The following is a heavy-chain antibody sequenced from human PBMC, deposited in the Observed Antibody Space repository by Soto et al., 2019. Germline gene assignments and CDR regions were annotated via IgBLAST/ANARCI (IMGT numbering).Heavy chain of an antibody. CDR1: RFTFSIYW. Sequence: GGSLRLSCAASRFTFSIYWMSWVRQAPGKGLEWVSASSSTGDSSYYADSVKGRFTISRDNSKNTLYLQMNNLRAEDTAVYYCTSLSNYGSGRKDYYYYYGMDVWGQGTTVTVSS. D-gene: IGHD3-10*01. CDR3: TSLSNYGSGRKDYYYYYGMDV. J-gene: IGHJ6*02. V-gene: IGHV3-23*01. CDR2: SSSTGDSS.